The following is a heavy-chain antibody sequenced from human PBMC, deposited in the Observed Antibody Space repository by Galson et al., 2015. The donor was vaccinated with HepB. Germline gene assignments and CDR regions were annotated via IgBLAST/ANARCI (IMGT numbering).Heavy chain of an antibody. J-gene: IGHJ3*02. V-gene: IGHV3-7*01. CDR3: ARKGPSSIAARQRAFDI. Sequence: SLRLSCAASGFTFSSYWMSWVRQAPGKGLEWVANIKQDGSEKYYVDSVKGRFTISRDNAKNSLYLQMNSLRAEDTAVYYCARKGPSSIAARQRAFDIWGQGTMVTVSS. CDR2: IKQDGSEK. D-gene: IGHD6-6*01. CDR1: GFTFSSYW.